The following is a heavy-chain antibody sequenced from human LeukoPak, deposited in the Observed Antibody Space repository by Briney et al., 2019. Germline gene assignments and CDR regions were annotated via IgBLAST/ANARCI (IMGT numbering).Heavy chain of an antibody. Sequence: PGRSLRLSCAASGFTFSSYGIHWVRQAPGKGLEWVAVISYDGSNKYYADSVKGRFTISRDSSKNTLYLQMNSLRAEDTAVYYCAKDRGGVAGTGGFDYWGQGTLVTVSS. CDR1: GFTFSSYG. D-gene: IGHD6-19*01. J-gene: IGHJ4*02. CDR2: ISYDGSNK. V-gene: IGHV3-30*18. CDR3: AKDRGGVAGTGGFDY.